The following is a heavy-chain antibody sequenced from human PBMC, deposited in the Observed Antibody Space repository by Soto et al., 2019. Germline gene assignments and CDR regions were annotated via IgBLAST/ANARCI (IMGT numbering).Heavy chain of an antibody. D-gene: IGHD2-15*01. Sequence: PGGSLRLSCAASGFTFSSYGMHWVRQAPGKGLEWVAVISYDGSNKYYADSVKGRFTISRDNSKNTLYLQMNSLRAEDTAVYYCAKDREVDKRLAAYYFDYSGQGPLVTVYS. CDR1: GFTFSSYG. CDR3: AKDREVDKRLAAYYFDY. V-gene: IGHV3-30*18. CDR2: ISYDGSNK. J-gene: IGHJ4*02.